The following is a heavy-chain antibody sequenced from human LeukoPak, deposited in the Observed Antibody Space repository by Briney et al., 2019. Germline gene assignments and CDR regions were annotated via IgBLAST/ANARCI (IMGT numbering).Heavy chain of an antibody. D-gene: IGHD3-22*01. CDR2: INQDGSEK. Sequence: PGGSLRLSCTVSGFTVSSNSWSWVRQAPGKGLEWVANINQDGSEKYYVDSVKGRFTFSRDNAKMSLHLQMNSLRVEDTAVYYCASGTYQYDRSAYFTGWGQGTTVTVSS. CDR3: ASGTYQYDRSAYFTG. V-gene: IGHV3-7*01. CDR1: GFTVSSNS. J-gene: IGHJ3*01.